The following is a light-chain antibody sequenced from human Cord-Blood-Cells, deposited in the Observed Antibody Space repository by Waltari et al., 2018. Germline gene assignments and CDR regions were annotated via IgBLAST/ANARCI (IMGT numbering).Light chain of an antibody. V-gene: IGLV2-14*01. CDR1: SSDVAGYNY. Sequence: QSALPQPASVSGSPGQSITTSCTGTSSDVAGYNYLSWYQQHPGKAPKLMIYDVSNRPSGVSNRFSGSKSGNTASLTISGLQAEDEADYYCSSYTSSSTWVFGGGTKLTVL. CDR2: DVS. CDR3: SSYTSSSTWV. J-gene: IGLJ3*02.